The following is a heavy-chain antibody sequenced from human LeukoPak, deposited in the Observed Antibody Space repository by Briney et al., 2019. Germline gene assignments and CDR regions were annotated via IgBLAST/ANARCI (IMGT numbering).Heavy chain of an antibody. J-gene: IGHJ6*03. CDR1: GYTFTSYD. CDR3: VRRVDPAMVDYYYYMDV. CDR2: MNPNSANT. Sequence: ASVKVSCKASGYTFTSYDINWVRQATGQGLEWMGWMNPNSANTGFAQKFRGRLTMTRNTSISTAYMELSSLRSEDTAVYYCVRRVDPAMVDYYYYMDVWGKGTTVTVSS. D-gene: IGHD5-18*01. V-gene: IGHV1-8*01.